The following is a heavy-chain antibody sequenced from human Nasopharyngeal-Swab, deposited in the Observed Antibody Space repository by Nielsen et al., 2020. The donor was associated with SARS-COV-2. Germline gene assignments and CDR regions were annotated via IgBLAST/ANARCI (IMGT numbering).Heavy chain of an antibody. CDR2: ISYDGSNK. CDR1: GFTVSSNY. Sequence: GGSLRLSCAASGFTVSSNYMSWVRQAPGKGLEWVAVISYDGSNKDYEDSVKGRFTISRDNSKNTLYLQMNSLRAEDTAVYYCASLPDYVDTFDIWGQGTMVTVSS. D-gene: IGHD4-17*01. CDR3: ASLPDYVDTFDI. J-gene: IGHJ3*02. V-gene: IGHV3-30-3*01.